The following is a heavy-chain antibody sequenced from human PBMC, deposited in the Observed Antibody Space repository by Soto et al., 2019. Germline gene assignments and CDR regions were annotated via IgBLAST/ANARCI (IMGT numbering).Heavy chain of an antibody. CDR1: GFTFSNYA. V-gene: IGHV3-23*01. J-gene: IGHJ4*02. CDR3: AKALRDIVIEPAAITFDH. D-gene: IGHD2-2*01. CDR2: ISGSGDST. Sequence: GGSLRLSCVASGFTFSNYATTWVRQAPGKGLEWVSSISGSGDSTFYADSVKGRFTISRDNSKNTLWLQMNNLRAEDTAIYYCAKALRDIVIEPAAITFDHWGQGTLVTVSS.